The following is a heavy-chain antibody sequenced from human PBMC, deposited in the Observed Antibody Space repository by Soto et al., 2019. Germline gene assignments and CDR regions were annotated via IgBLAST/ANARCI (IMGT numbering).Heavy chain of an antibody. CDR3: ARDGRRKSGGIDY. CDR1: GGTFSSYS. D-gene: IGHD2-15*01. V-gene: IGHV1-69*01. CDR2: IIPIFGTE. J-gene: IGHJ4*02. Sequence: QVQLVQSGAEVKKPGSSVKVSCKASGGTFSSYSINWVRQAPGQGLEWMGAIIPIFGTENDAQKFQGRVTMTADESTSTAYMELSSLRAEDRAVHCGARDGRRKSGGIDYWGQGTVVTDPS.